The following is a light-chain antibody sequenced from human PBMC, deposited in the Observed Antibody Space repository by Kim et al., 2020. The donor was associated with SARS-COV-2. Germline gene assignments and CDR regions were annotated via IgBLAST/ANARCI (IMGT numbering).Light chain of an antibody. V-gene: IGKV3-11*01. Sequence: SLSTAERGTLYCRASQSVKTYLAWYKHKPGQSPRHLFHHASNRATGVPPRFSGGESGTDFTLPISSLEPEDFAVYYCQQRGNWPTFRQGTRLESK. J-gene: IGKJ5*01. CDR3: QQRGNWPT. CDR1: QSVKTY. CDR2: HAS.